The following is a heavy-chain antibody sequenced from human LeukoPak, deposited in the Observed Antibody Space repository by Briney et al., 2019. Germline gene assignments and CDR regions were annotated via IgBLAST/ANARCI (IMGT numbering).Heavy chain of an antibody. Sequence: SVNVSCKASGGTFSSYAISWVRQAPGQGLEWMGRIIPILGIANYAQKFQGRVTINADKSTSTGYMELSSLRSEDTAVYYCARQLGYCSSTSCSDYYYRMDVWAQGTTVTVPS. CDR1: GGTFSSYA. CDR2: IIPILGIA. D-gene: IGHD2-2*01. V-gene: IGHV1-69*04. CDR3: ARQLGYCSSTSCSDYYYRMDV. J-gene: IGHJ6*02.